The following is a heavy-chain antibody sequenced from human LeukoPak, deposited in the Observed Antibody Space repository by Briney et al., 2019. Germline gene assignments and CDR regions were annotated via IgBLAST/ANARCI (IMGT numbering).Heavy chain of an antibody. CDR3: ARDSDAPGDY. V-gene: IGHV3-30-3*01. J-gene: IGHJ4*02. CDR1: GFTFSSYA. CDR2: ISYDGSSK. Sequence: GRSLRLSCAASGFTFSSYAMHWVRQAPGKGLEWVAVISYDGSSKYYADSVKGRFTISRDNSKNTLYLQMNSLRAEDTAVYYCARDSDAPGDYWGQGTLVTVSS.